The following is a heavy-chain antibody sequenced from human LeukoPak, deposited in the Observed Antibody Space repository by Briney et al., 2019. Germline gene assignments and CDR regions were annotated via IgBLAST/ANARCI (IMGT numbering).Heavy chain of an antibody. Sequence: GGSLRLSCAASGFSLTTYAMGWVRQAPGKGLEWVSVISDRGDSTYYADSVKGRFTISRDNAKNSLYLQMSSLRVEDTAVYYCARGRRGYSEEYWGQGTLVTVSS. CDR3: ARGRRGYSEEY. D-gene: IGHD5-18*01. CDR2: ISDRGDST. CDR1: GFSLTTYA. V-gene: IGHV3-23*01. J-gene: IGHJ4*02.